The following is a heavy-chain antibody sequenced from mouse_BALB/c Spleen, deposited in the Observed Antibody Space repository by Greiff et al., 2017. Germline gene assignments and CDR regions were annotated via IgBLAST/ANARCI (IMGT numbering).Heavy chain of an antibody. CDR1: GYSFTGYT. J-gene: IGHJ2*01. D-gene: IGHD1-1*01. CDR3: ARWGYYGSSHYFDY. Sequence: VQLQQSGAELVRPGSSVKISCKASGYSFTGYTMNWVKQSHGKNLEWIGLINPYNGGTSYNQKFKGKATLTVDKSSSTAYMELLSLTSEDSAVYYCARWGYYGSSHYFDYWGQGTTLTVSS. V-gene: IGHV1-18*01. CDR2: INPYNGGT.